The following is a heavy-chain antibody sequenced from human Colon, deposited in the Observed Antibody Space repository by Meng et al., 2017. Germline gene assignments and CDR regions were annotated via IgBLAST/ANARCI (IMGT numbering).Heavy chain of an antibody. J-gene: IGHJ4*02. V-gene: IGHV4-61*01. D-gene: IGHD7-27*01. CDR1: GASVRDTNYA. CDR3: ARDNWGSLDY. Sequence: QVQLQESGPGRVRLSETLSLTFTVSGASVRDTNYAWSWIRQPPGKGLEWIGYGSTNHNPSLKSRVTISVDTSKNQFSLTLNSVTAADTAVYYCARDNWGSLDYWGQGTLVTVSS. CDR2: GST.